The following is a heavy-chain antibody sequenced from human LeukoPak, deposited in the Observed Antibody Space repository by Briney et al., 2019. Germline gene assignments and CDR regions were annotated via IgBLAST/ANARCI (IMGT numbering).Heavy chain of an antibody. CDR2: ISSNGGST. D-gene: IGHD4-23*01. CDR1: GSTFSSYA. J-gene: IGHJ3*02. Sequence: GGSLRLSCAASGSTFSSYAMHWVRQAPGKGLEYVSAISSNGGSTYYANSVKGRFTISRDNSKNTLYLQMGSLRAEDMAVYYCARAVTVAHAFDIWGQGTMVTVSS. V-gene: IGHV3-64*01. CDR3: ARAVTVAHAFDI.